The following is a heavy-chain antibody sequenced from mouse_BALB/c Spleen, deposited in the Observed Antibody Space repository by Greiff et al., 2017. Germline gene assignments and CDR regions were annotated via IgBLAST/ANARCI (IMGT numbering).Heavy chain of an antibody. CDR2: ISSGGSYT. V-gene: IGHV5-6-4*01. J-gene: IGHJ4*01. D-gene: IGHD4-1*01. CDR1: GFTFSSYT. Sequence: EVKLVESGGGLVKPGGSLKLSCAASGFTFSSYTMSWVRQTPEKRLEWVATISSGGSYTYYPDSVKGRFTISRDNAKNTLYLQMSSLKSEDTAMYYCTRGDWDDAMDYWGQGTSVTVSS. CDR3: TRGDWDDAMDY.